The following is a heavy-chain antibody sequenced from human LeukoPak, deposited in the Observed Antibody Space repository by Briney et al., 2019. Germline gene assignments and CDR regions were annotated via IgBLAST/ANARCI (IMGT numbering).Heavy chain of an antibody. D-gene: IGHD6-19*01. V-gene: IGHV4-59*08. CDR1: GGSISSYY. Sequence: SETLSLTCTVSGGSISSYYWSWIRQPPGKGLEWIGYIYYSGSTNYNPSLKSRVTISVDTSKNQFSLKLSSVTAADTAVYYCARLINPEPGIAVAGTRWFDPWGQRTLVTVSS. J-gene: IGHJ5*02. CDR3: ARLINPEPGIAVAGTRWFDP. CDR2: IYYSGST.